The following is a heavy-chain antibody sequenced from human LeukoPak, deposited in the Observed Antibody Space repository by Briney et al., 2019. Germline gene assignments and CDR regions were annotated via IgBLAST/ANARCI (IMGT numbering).Heavy chain of an antibody. J-gene: IGHJ4*02. V-gene: IGHV5-51*01. Sequence: GESLKISCKGSGYIFTHNWLGWVRQMPGKGLEWMAIIYPGDSGTRYSPSFEGQVTLSVDKSSSTAYLQWSSLKASDTAMYYCARQTRDGSGSRGYFFDFWGQGTLVTVSS. CDR3: ARQTRDGSGSRGYFFDF. CDR2: IYPGDSGT. CDR1: GYIFTHNW. D-gene: IGHD3-10*01.